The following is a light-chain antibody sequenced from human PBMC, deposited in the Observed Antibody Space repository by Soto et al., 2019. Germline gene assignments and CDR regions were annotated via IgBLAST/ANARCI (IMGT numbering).Light chain of an antibody. CDR2: KAS. Sequence: DIQMTQSPSTLSASVGDRVTITCRASQSISSWLAWYQQKPGKAPKFLIYKASSLETGVPSRFSGSGSGTDFTLTLRSLQPDDFATYYCQQYLSYSPLTFGGGTKVEIK. CDR1: QSISSW. V-gene: IGKV1-5*03. CDR3: QQYLSYSPLT. J-gene: IGKJ4*01.